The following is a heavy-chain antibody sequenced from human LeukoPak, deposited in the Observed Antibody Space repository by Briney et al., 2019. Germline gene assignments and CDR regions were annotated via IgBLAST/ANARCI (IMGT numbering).Heavy chain of an antibody. CDR1: GFTFSNYA. D-gene: IGHD1-26*01. CDR3: AKPRGGTYQYYCDY. CDR2: ISGSGSGT. J-gene: IGHJ4*02. Sequence: GGSLRLSCAASGFTFSNYAMTWVRQAPGKGPEWVSHISGSGSGTYYAASVKGRFTISRDDSKNALYLQMNSLRAEDTALYYCAKPRGGTYQYYCDYWGQGALVTVSS. V-gene: IGHV3-23*01.